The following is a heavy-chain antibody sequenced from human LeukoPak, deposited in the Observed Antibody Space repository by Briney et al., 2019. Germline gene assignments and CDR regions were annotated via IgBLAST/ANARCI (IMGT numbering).Heavy chain of an antibody. CDR2: IYSSGSN. CDR1: GGSISGYF. J-gene: IGHJ4*02. CDR3: AREPTSGREPTSGRPLDY. Sequence: SETLSLTCTGSGGSISGYFWSWIRQPAGKGLECIGRIYSSGSNNYNPSLKSRVTMSLDTSKNHFSLNLTSVTAADTAVYYCAREPTSGREPTSGRPLDYWGQGTLVTVSS. V-gene: IGHV4-4*07. D-gene: IGHD5-12*01.